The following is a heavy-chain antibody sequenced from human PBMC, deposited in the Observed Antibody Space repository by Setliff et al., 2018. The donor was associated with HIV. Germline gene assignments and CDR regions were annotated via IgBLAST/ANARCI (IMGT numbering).Heavy chain of an antibody. J-gene: IGHJ4*02. CDR3: ARLAGQRTIAAADYFFDF. Sequence: SETLSLSCAVSGFNVTDNYMTWVRQPPGKGLEWIGEIYHRGNTNYNPSLKSRVTISVDTSKNQFSRTLNSLTAAETAVYYCARLAGQRTIAAADYFFDFWGQGALVTVS. D-gene: IGHD6-13*01. CDR2: IYHRGNT. CDR1: GFNVTDNY. V-gene: IGHV4-34*01.